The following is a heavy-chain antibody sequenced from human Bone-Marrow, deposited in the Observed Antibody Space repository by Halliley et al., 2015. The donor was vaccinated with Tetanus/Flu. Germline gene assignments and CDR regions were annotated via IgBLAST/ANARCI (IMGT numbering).Heavy chain of an antibody. J-gene: IGHJ4*02. CDR2: IFPSDSQT. V-gene: IGHV5-51*01. D-gene: IGHD6-19*01. Sequence: MQLVQSGAEVKKPGESLTISCKGSGFTFDTYYVGWVRQMPGKGLEWVAIIFPSDSQTESNPSFQGLFIISADKSINTACLQWNSFQASDTGMYYCTRHGSHFSSGYYDYGGQGTRVTVSS. CDR3: TRHGSHFSSGYYDY. CDR1: GFTFDTYY.